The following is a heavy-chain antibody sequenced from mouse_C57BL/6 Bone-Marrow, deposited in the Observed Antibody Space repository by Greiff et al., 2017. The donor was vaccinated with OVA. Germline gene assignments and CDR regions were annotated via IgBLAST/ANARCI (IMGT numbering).Heavy chain of an antibody. J-gene: IGHJ2*01. CDR1: GYTFTSYG. V-gene: IGHV1-81*01. Sequence: QVQLQQSGAELARPGASVKLSCKASGYTFTSYGISWVKQRTGQGPEWIGEIYPRSGNTYYNEKFKGKATLTADKSSSTAYMEIRSLTSTDSAVYFCARGRGYGSLDYWGQGTTLTVSS. CDR3: ARGRGYGSLDY. CDR2: IYPRSGNT. D-gene: IGHD1-1*01.